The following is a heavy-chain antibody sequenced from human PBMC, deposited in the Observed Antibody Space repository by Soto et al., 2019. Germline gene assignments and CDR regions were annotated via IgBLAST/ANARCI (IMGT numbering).Heavy chain of an antibody. J-gene: IGHJ6*03. CDR1: GYTFTSYG. CDR2: ISAYNGNT. Sequence: QVQLVQSGAEVKKPGASVKVSCKASGYTFTSYGISWVRQAPGQGLEWMGWISAYNGNTNYAQKLQGRVTMTTDTSTSTAYMGRRRLRSDDTAVYYCAREGIAARGRSYYYYYYYMDVWGKGTTVTVSS. V-gene: IGHV1-18*01. CDR3: AREGIAARGRSYYYYYYYMDV. D-gene: IGHD6-6*01.